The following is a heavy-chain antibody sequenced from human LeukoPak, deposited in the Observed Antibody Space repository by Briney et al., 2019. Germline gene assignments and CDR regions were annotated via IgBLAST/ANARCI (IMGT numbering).Heavy chain of an antibody. Sequence: GGSLRLSCAASGFTFRSHDMSWVRQAPGKGLEWVSGISASGGSTFYADSVKGRFTISRDNSKNTLYLQMNGLRVEDTAVYYCVREGPRGLAFDIWGQGTMVTVS. D-gene: IGHD3/OR15-3a*01. CDR1: GFTFRSHD. V-gene: IGHV3-23*01. J-gene: IGHJ3*02. CDR3: VREGPRGLAFDI. CDR2: ISASGGST.